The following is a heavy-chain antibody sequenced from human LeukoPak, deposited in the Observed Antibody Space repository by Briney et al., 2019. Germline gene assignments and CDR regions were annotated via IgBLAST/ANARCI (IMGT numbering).Heavy chain of an antibody. CDR2: IGTAGDT. CDR3: ARDGSGWYFDL. D-gene: IGHD6-19*01. J-gene: IGHJ2*01. CDR1: GFTFSSYD. V-gene: IGHV3-13*01. Sequence: GGSLRLSCAASGFTFSSYDMHWVRQATGKGLEWVSAIGTAGDTYYPGSVKGRFTISRENAKNSLYLQMNSLRAGDAALYYCARDGSGWYFDLWGRGTLVTVSS.